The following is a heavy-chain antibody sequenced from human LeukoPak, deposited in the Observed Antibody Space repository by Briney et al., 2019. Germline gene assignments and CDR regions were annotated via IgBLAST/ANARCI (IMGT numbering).Heavy chain of an antibody. CDR2: IHTSGST. J-gene: IGHJ2*01. V-gene: IGHV4-4*07. D-gene: IGHD4-23*01. CDR3: ARETRESRYFDL. Sequence: SETLSLTCTVSGGSISSYFWSWIRQPAGKGLEWIGRIHTSGSTNYNSPLKTRVAMSLDTSKNQSSLNLTSVTAADTAVYYCARETRESRYFDLWGRGTPVTVSS. CDR1: GGSISSYF.